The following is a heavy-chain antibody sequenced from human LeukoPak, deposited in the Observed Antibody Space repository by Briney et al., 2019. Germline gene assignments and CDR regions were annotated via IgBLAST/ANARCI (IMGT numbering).Heavy chain of an antibody. J-gene: IGHJ5*02. CDR2: ISGSGGST. D-gene: IGHD5-12*01. V-gene: IGHV3-23*01. CDR1: GFTFSNYW. Sequence: GGSLRLSCAASGFTFSNYWMSWVRQAPGKGLEWVSAISGSGGSTYYADSVKGRFTISRDNSKNRLYLQMNSLRAEDTAVYYCAKPPSGRNWFDPRGQGTLVTVSS. CDR3: AKPPSGRNWFDP.